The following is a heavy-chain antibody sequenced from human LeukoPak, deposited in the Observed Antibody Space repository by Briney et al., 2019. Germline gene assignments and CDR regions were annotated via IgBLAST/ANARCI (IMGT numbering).Heavy chain of an antibody. D-gene: IGHD3-9*01. CDR3: ARRTTYFGWRPSESPSCFDY. CDR2: IYHSGGT. V-gene: IGHV4-38-2*02. Sequence: SETLSLTCTVSGYSISSGYYWGWIRQPPGKGLEWIGNIYHSGGTYYNPSLKNRVTISVDTSKNQFSLKLSSVTAADTAIYYCARRTTYFGWRPSESPSCFDYWGQGTLATVSS. CDR1: GYSISSGYY. J-gene: IGHJ4*02.